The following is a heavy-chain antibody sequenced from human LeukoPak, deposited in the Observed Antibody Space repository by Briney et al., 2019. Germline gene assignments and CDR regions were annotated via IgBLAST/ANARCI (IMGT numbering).Heavy chain of an antibody. D-gene: IGHD3-10*01. CDR2: IRYDGSNK. CDR1: GFTFSSYG. J-gene: IGHJ6*03. V-gene: IGHV3-30*02. Sequence: PGGSLRLSCAASGFTFSSYGMHWVRQAPGKGLEWVAFIRYDGSNKYYADSVKGRFTISRDNSKNTLYLQMNILRAEDTAVYYCAKDRLWLSPHYMDVWGKGTTVTVSS. CDR3: AKDRLWLSPHYMDV.